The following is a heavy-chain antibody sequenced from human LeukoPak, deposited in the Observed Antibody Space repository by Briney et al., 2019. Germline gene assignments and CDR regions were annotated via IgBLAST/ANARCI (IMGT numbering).Heavy chain of an antibody. D-gene: IGHD2-2*01. Sequence: GGSLRLSCAASGFTVSSNYMTWVRQAPGKGLEWVSIIYSSGSTYYADSLKGRFTMSRDNSKNIVYLQINSLRADDTAVYYCARGSPRDIVVVPAAPPSAYYYYYYMDVWGKGTTVTVSS. J-gene: IGHJ6*03. CDR2: IYSSGST. CDR3: ARGSPRDIVVVPAAPPSAYYYYYYMDV. CDR1: GFTVSSNY. V-gene: IGHV3-53*01.